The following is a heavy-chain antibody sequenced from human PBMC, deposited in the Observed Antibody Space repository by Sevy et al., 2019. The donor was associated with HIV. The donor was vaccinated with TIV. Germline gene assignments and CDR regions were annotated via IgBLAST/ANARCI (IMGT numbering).Heavy chain of an antibody. CDR3: ATDYYGSGSYYEFVY. J-gene: IGHJ4*02. D-gene: IGHD3-10*01. V-gene: IGHV4-38-2*02. CDR2: IYDGGST. CDR1: GFSISSDYY. Sequence: SETLSLTCTVSGFSISSDYYWGWIRQPRGKGLEWIGRIYDGGSTNYNPSLKSRVTLSIDTSKNQFSLKLSSVTAADTAVYYCATDYYGSGSYYEFVYWGQGTLVTVSS.